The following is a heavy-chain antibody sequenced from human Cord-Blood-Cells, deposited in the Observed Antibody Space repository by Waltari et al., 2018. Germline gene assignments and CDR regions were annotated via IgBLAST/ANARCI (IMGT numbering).Heavy chain of an antibody. J-gene: IGHJ4*02. D-gene: IGHD1-26*01. CDR3: ARQTGWELCDY. Sequence: QLQLQESGPGLVKPSETLSLTCTVSGGSISSSSYYWGWIRQPPGKGLEWIGSIYYSGSTYNNPSLKIRVTISVDTSKNQFSLKLSSVTAADTAVYYCARQTGWELCDYWGQGTLVTVSS. CDR1: GGSISSSSYY. CDR2: IYYSGST. V-gene: IGHV4-39*01.